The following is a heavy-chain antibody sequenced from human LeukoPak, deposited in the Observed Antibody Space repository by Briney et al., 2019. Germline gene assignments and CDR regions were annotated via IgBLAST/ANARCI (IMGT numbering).Heavy chain of an antibody. CDR1: GYTFTSYG. V-gene: IGHV1-18*01. D-gene: IGHD3-22*01. CDR3: ARWVRVGDNWFDP. Sequence: ASVKVSCKAAGYTFTSYGISWVRQAPGQGLEWMGWISAYNGNTNYAQKLQGRVTMTTDPSPSTAYMELRSLRSDDTAVYYCARWVRVGDNWFDPWGQGTLVTVSS. J-gene: IGHJ5*02. CDR2: ISAYNGNT.